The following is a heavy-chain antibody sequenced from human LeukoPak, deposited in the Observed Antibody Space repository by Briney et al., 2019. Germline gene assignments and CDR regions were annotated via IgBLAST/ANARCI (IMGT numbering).Heavy chain of an antibody. Sequence: GGSLRLSCAASGFTFSSYEMNWVRQAPGKGLEWVSYISSSGSTIYYADSVKGRFTISRDNAKNSLYLQMNSLRAEDTAVYYCAKEAVYVIVVVPAALDYWGQGTLVTVSS. V-gene: IGHV3-48*03. D-gene: IGHD2-2*01. J-gene: IGHJ4*02. CDR1: GFTFSSYE. CDR3: AKEAVYVIVVVPAALDY. CDR2: ISSSGSTI.